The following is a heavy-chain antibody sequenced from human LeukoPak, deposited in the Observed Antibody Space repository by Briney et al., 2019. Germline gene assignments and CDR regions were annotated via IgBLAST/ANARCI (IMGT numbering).Heavy chain of an antibody. CDR3: ASRRYCGGDCRGDAEY. CDR2: IYYSGST. CDR1: GGSISSYY. D-gene: IGHD2-21*02. J-gene: IGHJ4*02. Sequence: SETLSLTCTVSGGSISSYYWSWIRQPPGKGLEWIGYIYYSGSTNYNPSLKSRVTISVDTSKNQFSLKLSSVTAADTAVYYCASRRYCGGDCRGDAEYWGQGTLVTVSS. V-gene: IGHV4-59*01.